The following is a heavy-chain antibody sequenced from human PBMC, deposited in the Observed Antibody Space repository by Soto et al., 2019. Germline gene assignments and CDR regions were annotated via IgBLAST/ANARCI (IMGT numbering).Heavy chain of an antibody. CDR2: ITDNGRSA. D-gene: IGHD4-17*01. CDR1: GFTFSRVG. Sequence: GGSLRLSCAASGFTFSRVGMSWVRQASGKGLEWVSLITDNGRSAYYADSVKGRFTISRDNTKNTLFLQMNSLRAEDTAVYYCAKERATTTAFDYWGQGALVTVSS. J-gene: IGHJ4*02. CDR3: AKERATTTAFDY. V-gene: IGHV3-23*01.